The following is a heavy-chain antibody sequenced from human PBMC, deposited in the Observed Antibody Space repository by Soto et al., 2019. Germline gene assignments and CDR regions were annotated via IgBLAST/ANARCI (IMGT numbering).Heavy chain of an antibody. CDR3: ARCHSDSSGPGYLDS. J-gene: IGHJ4*02. CDR2: VIPMFPKA. CDR1: GGTFISDA. Sequence: QVRLVQSEAEVKKAGSSVKVSCKASGGTFISDAVTWVRQAPGQGLEWMGGVIPMFPKANYAQKFQGRATITADKSTGRVYMELHSLKSEDTALYYCARCHSDSSGPGYLDSWGQGTLVTVTS. V-gene: IGHV1-69*06. D-gene: IGHD3-22*01.